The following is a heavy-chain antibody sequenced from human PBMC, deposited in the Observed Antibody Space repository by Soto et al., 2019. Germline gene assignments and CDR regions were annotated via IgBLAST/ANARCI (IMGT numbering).Heavy chain of an antibody. V-gene: IGHV3-33*01. CDR2: IWYDGSNK. CDR1: GFTFGTYG. D-gene: IGHD1-1*01. J-gene: IGHJ6*02. Sequence: GGSLRLSCAASGFTFGTYGMHWVRQAPDRGLEWVAVIWYDGSNKYYADSVKGRFTISRDDSKNTLYLQMNSLRAEDTAIYYCARSGLPSGTSFSYGLDVWGQGTTVTVSS. CDR3: ARSGLPSGTSFSYGLDV.